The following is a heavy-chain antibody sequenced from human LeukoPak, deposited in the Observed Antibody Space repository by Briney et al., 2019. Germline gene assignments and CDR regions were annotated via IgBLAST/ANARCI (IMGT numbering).Heavy chain of an antibody. Sequence: SSETLSHTCTLSGGSISSGNYHWSWIRQPPGKGLEWIGYIYYSGNTYYNPSLKSRVTISVDTSKNQFSLKLRSLTAADTAVYYCARDREAYGSGLHYYYYMDVWGKGTTVTVSS. CDR3: ARDREAYGSGLHYYYYMDV. J-gene: IGHJ6*03. CDR1: GGSISSGNYH. CDR2: IYYSGNT. D-gene: IGHD3-10*01. V-gene: IGHV4-30-4*08.